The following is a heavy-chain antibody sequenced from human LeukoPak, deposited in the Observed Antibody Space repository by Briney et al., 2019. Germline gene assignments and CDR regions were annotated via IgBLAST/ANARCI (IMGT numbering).Heavy chain of an antibody. CDR1: GVAFNGYY. J-gene: IGHJ4*02. CDR3: ARINGGI. Sequence: SETLSLTCAVYGVAFNGYYWTWIRQPPGKGLEWIGEVIHSGSTNYNPSLESRVTISLDTSKNQFSLKLSSVTAADTAVYYCARINGGIWGQGILVTVSS. D-gene: IGHD3-3*02. V-gene: IGHV4-34*12. CDR2: VIHSGST.